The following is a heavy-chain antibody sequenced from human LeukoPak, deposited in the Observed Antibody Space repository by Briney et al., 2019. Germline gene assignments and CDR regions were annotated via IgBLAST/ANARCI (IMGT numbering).Heavy chain of an antibody. J-gene: IGHJ5*02. CDR2: ISAYNGNT. CDR1: GYTFTSYG. D-gene: IGHD3-10*01. Sequence: ASVKVSCKASGYTFTSYGISWVRQAPGQGLEWMGWISAYNGNTNYAQKLQGRVTMTTDTSTSTAYMELRSLGSDDTAVYYCAREETGGFPNTYYYGSGSYNWFDPWGQGTLVTVSS. V-gene: IGHV1-18*01. CDR3: AREETGGFPNTYYYGSGSYNWFDP.